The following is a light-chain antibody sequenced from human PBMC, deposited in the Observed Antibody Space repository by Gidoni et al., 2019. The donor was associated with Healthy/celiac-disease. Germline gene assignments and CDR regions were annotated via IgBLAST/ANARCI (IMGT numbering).Light chain of an antibody. V-gene: IGKV3-20*01. J-gene: IGKJ4*01. CDR2: GAS. Sequence: EIVLTQSPGTLSLSPGERATLSCRASQSVSSSYLAWYQQKPGQAPRLLIYGASSRATGIPDMFSGSVSGTDFTLTISRLEPEDFALYYCQQYGSSPGLTFXGXTKVEIK. CDR1: QSVSSSY. CDR3: QQYGSSPGLT.